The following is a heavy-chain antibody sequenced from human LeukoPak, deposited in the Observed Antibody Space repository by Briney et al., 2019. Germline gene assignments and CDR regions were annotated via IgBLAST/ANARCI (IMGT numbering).Heavy chain of an antibody. Sequence: GGSLRLSCVASGFTFSTYWMNWVRQAPGKGLEWVANIKQDGSGKYYVDSVKGRFTISRDNAKSSLYLQMNSLTAEDTAVYYCARDPDQIVGANFDYWGQGTLVTVSS. V-gene: IGHV3-7*01. CDR3: ARDPDQIVGANFDY. CDR1: GFTFSTYW. CDR2: IKQDGSGK. D-gene: IGHD1-26*01. J-gene: IGHJ4*02.